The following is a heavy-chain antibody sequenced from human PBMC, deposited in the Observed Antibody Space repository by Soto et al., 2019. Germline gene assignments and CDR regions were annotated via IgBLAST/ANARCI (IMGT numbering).Heavy chain of an antibody. CDR1: GYTFTSYG. D-gene: IGHD1-7*01. CDR3: ARDIPITGTTGCMGYYYYGMDV. Sequence: ASVKVSCKASGYTFTSYGISWVRQAPGQGLEWMGWISAYNGNTNYAQKLQGRVTMTTDTSTSTAYMELRSLRSDDTAVYYCARDIPITGTTGCMGYYYYGMDVWGQGTTVTVSS. V-gene: IGHV1-18*01. CDR2: ISAYNGNT. J-gene: IGHJ6*02.